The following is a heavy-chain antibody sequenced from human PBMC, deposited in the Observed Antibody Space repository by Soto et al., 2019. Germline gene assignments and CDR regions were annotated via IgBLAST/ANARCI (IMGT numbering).Heavy chain of an antibody. CDR2: VSHSGST. Sequence: LSLTCTVSGGSIISHLWSWIRQPPGKGLEWIGYVSHSGSTTHNPSLKSRVTISLDTSKNQVSLQLRSVTAADTAVYYCAREGPLSGDAFDIWGRGTKVTVSS. CDR3: AREGPLSGDAFDI. V-gene: IGHV4-59*11. CDR1: GGSIISHL. D-gene: IGHD3-16*01. J-gene: IGHJ3*02.